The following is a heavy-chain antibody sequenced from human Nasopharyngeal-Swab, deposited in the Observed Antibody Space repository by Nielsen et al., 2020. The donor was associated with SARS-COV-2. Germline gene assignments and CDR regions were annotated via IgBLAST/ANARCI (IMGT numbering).Heavy chain of an antibody. CDR3: ARDPVYRQQLDRFDY. V-gene: IGHV1-18*04. D-gene: IGHD6-13*01. CDR1: GYSFTSYW. Sequence: GESLKISCKGSGYSFTSYWISWVRQAPGQGLEWMGWISAYNGNTNYAQKLQGRVTMTTDTSTSTAYMELRSLRSDDTAVYYCARDPVYRQQLDRFDYWGQGTLVTVSS. CDR2: ISAYNGNT. J-gene: IGHJ4*02.